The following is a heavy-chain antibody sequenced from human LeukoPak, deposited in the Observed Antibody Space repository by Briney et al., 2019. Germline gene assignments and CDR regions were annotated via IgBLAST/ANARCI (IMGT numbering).Heavy chain of an antibody. CDR1: GFSFSDYT. D-gene: IGHD4-11*01. J-gene: IGHJ4*02. V-gene: IGHV3-64*02. CDR3: ARDPGAGPELTTLLLCQ. CDR2: ISSNGGST. Sequence: PGGSLRLTCAVSGFSFSDYTLYWVRQAPEKGLEYVSGISSNGGSTYYADSVKGRFTISRDNSKNTLYLQMGSLRAEDMAVYYCARDPGAGPELTTLLLCQWGQGTLVTVSS.